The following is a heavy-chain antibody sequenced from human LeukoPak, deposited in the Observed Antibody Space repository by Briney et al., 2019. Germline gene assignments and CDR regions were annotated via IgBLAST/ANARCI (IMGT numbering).Heavy chain of an antibody. D-gene: IGHD2-15*01. CDR3: AKDFGRALYYFDY. CDR1: GFTFSIYG. CDR2: IRYDGNNK. Sequence: GGSLRLSCAASGFTFSIYGIHWIRQAPGKGLEWVTFIRYDGNNKYYADSVKGRFTISRDNSKNALYLQMNSLRAEDTAVYYCAKDFGRALYYFDYWGQGTLVTVSS. V-gene: IGHV3-30*02. J-gene: IGHJ4*02.